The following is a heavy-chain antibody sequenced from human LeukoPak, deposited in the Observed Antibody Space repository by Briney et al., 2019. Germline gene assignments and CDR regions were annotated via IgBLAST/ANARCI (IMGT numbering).Heavy chain of an antibody. CDR1: GYTFTSYD. Sequence: ASVKASCKASGYTFTSYDINWVRQATGQGLEWMGWMNPNSGNTGYAQKFQGRVTMTRNTSISTAYMEPSSLRSEDTAVYYCARGGYRYDILTGYYLGLAFDIWGQGTMVTVSS. J-gene: IGHJ3*02. D-gene: IGHD3-9*01. CDR2: MNPNSGNT. CDR3: ARGGYRYDILTGYYLGLAFDI. V-gene: IGHV1-8*01.